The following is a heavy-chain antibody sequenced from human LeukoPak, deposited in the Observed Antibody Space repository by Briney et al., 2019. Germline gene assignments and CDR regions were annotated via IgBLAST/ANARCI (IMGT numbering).Heavy chain of an antibody. Sequence: GGSLRLSCAASGFTFDDYGMSWVRQTPGKGLEWVSAINWNGGSTDYADSVKGRFTISRDNAKKSLYLQMNSLRAEDTALYYCAKGADKTCTNGVCWLDYWGQGTLVTVSS. CDR2: INWNGGST. CDR1: GFTFDDYG. V-gene: IGHV3-20*04. CDR3: AKGADKTCTNGVCWLDY. D-gene: IGHD2-8*01. J-gene: IGHJ4*02.